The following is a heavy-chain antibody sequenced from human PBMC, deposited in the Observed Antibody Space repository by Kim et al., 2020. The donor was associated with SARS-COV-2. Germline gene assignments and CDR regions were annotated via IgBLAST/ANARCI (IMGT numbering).Heavy chain of an antibody. V-gene: IGHV1-18*01. D-gene: IGHD6-6*01. CDR3: ARDRGIAARPAFRGGDY. CDR1: GYTFTSYG. CDR2: ISAYNGNT. J-gene: IGHJ4*02. Sequence: ASVKVSCKASGYTFTSYGISWVRQAPGQGLEWMGWISAYNGNTNYAQKLQGRVTMTTDTSTSTAYMELRSLRSDDTAVYYCARDRGIAARPAFRGGDYWGQGTLVTVSS.